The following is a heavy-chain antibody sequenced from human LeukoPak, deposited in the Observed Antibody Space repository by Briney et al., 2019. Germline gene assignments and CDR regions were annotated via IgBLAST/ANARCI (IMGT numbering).Heavy chain of an antibody. CDR1: GGSITNGGYY. V-gene: IGHV4-61*02. Sequence: PSETLSLTCTVSGGSITNGGYYWSWIRQPAGKGLEWIGRIYTTGSTNYNPSLKSRVTISLDTSKNQFSLKLSSVSAEDTALYYCARERGYSYGYPDHWGQGTLVTVSS. CDR2: IYTTGST. CDR3: ARERGYSYGYPDH. J-gene: IGHJ4*02. D-gene: IGHD5-18*01.